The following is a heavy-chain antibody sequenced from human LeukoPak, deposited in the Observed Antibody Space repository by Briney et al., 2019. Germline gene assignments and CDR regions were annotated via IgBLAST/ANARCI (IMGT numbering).Heavy chain of an antibody. J-gene: IGHJ4*02. D-gene: IGHD2-15*01. CDR1: GASVSNYF. CDR3: ARVEDPGREPCSDGSCCSFYFDH. V-gene: IGHV4-59*02. Sequence: SETLSLTCTVSGASVSNYFWTWVRQSPGKGLEWIGDMSDSGSTTYNPSLKSRVTVSIDTCKKQVSLKLSHVTAADMATYFCARVEDPGREPCSDGSCCSFYFDHWGQGTLVTVSS. CDR2: MSDSGST.